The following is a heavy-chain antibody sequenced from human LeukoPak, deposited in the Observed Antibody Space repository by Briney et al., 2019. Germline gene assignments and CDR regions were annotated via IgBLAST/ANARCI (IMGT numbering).Heavy chain of an antibody. J-gene: IGHJ5*02. CDR2: IYTSGST. CDR3: ARMGAVAATPNWFDP. CDR1: GGSISSYY. D-gene: IGHD2-15*01. Sequence: SETLSLTCTVSGGSISSYYWSWIRQPAGKGLEWIGRIYTSGSTNYNPSLKSRVTMSVDTSKNQFSLKLSSVTAADTAVYYCARMGAVAATPNWFDPWGQGTLVTVSS. V-gene: IGHV4-4*07.